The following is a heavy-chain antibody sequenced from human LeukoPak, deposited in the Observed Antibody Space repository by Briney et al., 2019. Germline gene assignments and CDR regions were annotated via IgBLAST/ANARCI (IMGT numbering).Heavy chain of an antibody. D-gene: IGHD3-10*01. J-gene: IGHJ4*02. CDR3: ARDRKSYYYGSGSYYQNDY. V-gene: IGHV1-18*01. CDR2: ISAYNGNT. Sequence: EASVKVSCKASGYTFTSYGISWVRQAPGQGLEWMGWISAYNGNTNYAQKLQGRVTMTTDTSTSTAYMELRSLRSDDTAVYYCARDRKSYYYGSGSYYQNDYWGQGTLVTVSS. CDR1: GYTFTSYG.